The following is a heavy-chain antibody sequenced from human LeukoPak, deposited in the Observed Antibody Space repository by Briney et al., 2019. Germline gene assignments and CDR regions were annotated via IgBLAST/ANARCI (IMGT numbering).Heavy chain of an antibody. Sequence: PSETLSLTCSVSGGSISSGDYYWSWIRQPPGKGLEWIGYIYYSGSTNYNPSLKSRVTISVDTSKNQFSLKLSSVTAADTAVYYCARQKRLPDAFDIWGQGTMVTVSS. V-gene: IGHV4-30-4*01. CDR3: ARQKRLPDAFDI. CDR1: GGSISSGDYY. J-gene: IGHJ3*02. CDR2: IYYSGST. D-gene: IGHD2-21*02.